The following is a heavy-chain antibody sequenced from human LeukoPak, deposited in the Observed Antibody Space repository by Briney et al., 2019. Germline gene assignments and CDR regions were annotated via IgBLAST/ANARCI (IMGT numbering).Heavy chain of an antibody. CDR3: ARVDELTGDEGSFDY. Sequence: ASVKVSCKASGYTISSYGISWLRQAPGQGLEWMGWISSYNEKTDYAQKFQGRVTMTTDTSTSTASMELRSLRSDDTAVYFCARVDELTGDEGSFDYWGQGTLVTVSS. V-gene: IGHV1-18*01. D-gene: IGHD7-27*01. J-gene: IGHJ4*02. CDR2: ISSYNEKT. CDR1: GYTISSYG.